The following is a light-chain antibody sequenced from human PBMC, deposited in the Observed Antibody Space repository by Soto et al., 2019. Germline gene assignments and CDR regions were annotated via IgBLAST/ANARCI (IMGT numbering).Light chain of an antibody. CDR3: QHYNNWPPWT. V-gene: IGKV3-15*01. CDR2: GAS. Sequence: EIVLTQSPGTLSLSPVERATLSCRASQSVSSSYLAWYQQKPGQAPRLLIYGASTRATGIPVGFTGSGSGTEFTLTVSSLQSEDFAVYYCQHYNNWPPWTFGRGTKVDIK. J-gene: IGKJ1*01. CDR1: QSVSSSY.